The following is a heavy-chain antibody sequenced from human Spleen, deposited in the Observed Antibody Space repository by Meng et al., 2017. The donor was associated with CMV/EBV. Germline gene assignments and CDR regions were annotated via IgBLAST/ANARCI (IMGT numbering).Heavy chain of an antibody. CDR1: GGSFSGYY. D-gene: IGHD2-2*02. J-gene: IGHJ6*02. CDR3: ARFVVVVPAAIRYYYYYGMDV. CDR2: INHSGST. V-gene: IGHV4-34*01. Sequence: SETLSLTCAVYGGSFSGYYWSWIRQPPGKGLEWSGEINHSGSTNYNPSLKSRVTISVDTSKNQFSLKLSSVTAADTAVYYCARFVVVVPAAIRYYYYYGMDVWGQGTTVTVSS.